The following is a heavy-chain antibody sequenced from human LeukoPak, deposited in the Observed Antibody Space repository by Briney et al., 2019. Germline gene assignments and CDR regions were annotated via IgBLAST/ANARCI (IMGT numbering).Heavy chain of an antibody. D-gene: IGHD3-3*01. Sequence: ASVKVSCKASGYTFNSYGISWVRQAPGQGLEWMGWISAYNGNTNYAQKLQGRVTMTTDTSTSTAYMELRSLRSDDTAVYYCARVQDYDFWSGYNDYWGQGTLVTVSS. J-gene: IGHJ4*02. CDR3: ARVQDYDFWSGYNDY. CDR1: GYTFNSYG. V-gene: IGHV1-18*01. CDR2: ISAYNGNT.